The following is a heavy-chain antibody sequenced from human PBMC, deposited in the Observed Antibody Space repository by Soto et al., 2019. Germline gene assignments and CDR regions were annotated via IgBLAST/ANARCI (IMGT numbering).Heavy chain of an antibody. CDR2: ISSDGSST. J-gene: IGHJ4*02. CDR3: TRDELLAMSNY. D-gene: IGHD1-7*01. CDR1: GFTFSIYW. V-gene: IGHV3-74*01. Sequence: GGSLRLSCAASGFTFSIYWMHWVRQAPGKGLVWVSRISSDGSSTSYADSVRGRFTSSRDNAKNTLYLQMNSLRVEDTAAYYCTRDELLAMSNYWGQGTLVTVSS.